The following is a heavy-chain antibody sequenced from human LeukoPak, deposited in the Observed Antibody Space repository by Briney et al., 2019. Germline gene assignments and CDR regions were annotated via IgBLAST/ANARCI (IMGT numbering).Heavy chain of an antibody. D-gene: IGHD3-22*01. CDR3: AREKRYYYDSSGYYSDYYYGMDV. Sequence: ASVKVSCKASGYTFTSYYMHWVRQAPGQGLEWMGIINPSGGSTSYAQKFQGRVTMTRDTSTSTVYMELSGLRSEDTAVYYCAREKRYYYDSSGYYSDYYYGMDVWGQGTTVTVSS. CDR2: INPSGGST. V-gene: IGHV1-46*01. CDR1: GYTFTSYY. J-gene: IGHJ6*02.